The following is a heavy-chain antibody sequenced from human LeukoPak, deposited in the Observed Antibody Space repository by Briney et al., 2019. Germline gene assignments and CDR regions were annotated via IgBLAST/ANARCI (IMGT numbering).Heavy chain of an antibody. CDR3: ARDLSAAGTGYYYYYMDV. CDR1: VYTFTGYY. Sequence: ASVKVSCKASVYTFTGYYMHWVRQAPGQGLEGMGGINPNSGGTNYAQKFQGRVTMTRDMSISTAHMELSRLGSEDTAVYYCARDLSAAGTGYYYYYMDVWGKGTTVSVSS. V-gene: IGHV1-2*02. CDR2: INPNSGGT. J-gene: IGHJ6*03. D-gene: IGHD6-13*01.